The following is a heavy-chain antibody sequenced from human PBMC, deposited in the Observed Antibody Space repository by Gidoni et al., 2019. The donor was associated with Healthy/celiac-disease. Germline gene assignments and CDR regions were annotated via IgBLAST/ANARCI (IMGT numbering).Heavy chain of an antibody. Sequence: EVQLVESGGGLVKPGGSLRLSCAASGFTFSNAWMNWVRQAPGKGLEWVGRIKSKTDGGTTDYAAPVKGRFTISRDDSKNTLYLQMNSLKTEDTAVYYCTTDRGPDIVGNDYWGQGTLVTVSS. D-gene: IGHD2-15*01. CDR3: TTDRGPDIVGNDY. CDR1: GFTFSNAW. CDR2: IKSKTDGGTT. J-gene: IGHJ4*02. V-gene: IGHV3-15*07.